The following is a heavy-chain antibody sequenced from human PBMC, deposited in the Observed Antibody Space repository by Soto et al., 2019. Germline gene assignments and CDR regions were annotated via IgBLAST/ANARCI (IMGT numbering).Heavy chain of an antibody. J-gene: IGHJ3*01. CDR1: GFTFSSSE. CDR3: ARRGSS. CDR2: IHPGGQIL. Sequence: GGSLRLSCAASGFTFSSSEMYWVRQAPGKGLEWVSYIHPGGQILFYADSVKGRFTISRDNAKNSVYLQMNNLRAEDTAVYYCARRGSSWGQGTMVTVSS. V-gene: IGHV3-48*03. D-gene: IGHD2-2*01.